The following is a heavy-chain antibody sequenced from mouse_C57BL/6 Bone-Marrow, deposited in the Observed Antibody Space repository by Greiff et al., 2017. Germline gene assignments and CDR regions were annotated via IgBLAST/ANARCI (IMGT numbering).Heavy chain of an antibody. Sequence: QVQLKESGPELVKPGASVKISCKASGYAFSSSWMNWVKQRPGKGLEWIGRIYPGAGDTNYNGKFKGKATLTADKSSSTAYMQLSSLTSEDSAVYFCARSPYGSSSGDYWGQGTTLTVSS. J-gene: IGHJ2*01. D-gene: IGHD1-1*01. V-gene: IGHV1-82*01. CDR3: ARSPYGSSSGDY. CDR2: IYPGAGDT. CDR1: GYAFSSSW.